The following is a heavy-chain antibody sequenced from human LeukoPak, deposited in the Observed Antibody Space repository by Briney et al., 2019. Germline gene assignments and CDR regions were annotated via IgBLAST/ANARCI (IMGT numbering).Heavy chain of an antibody. J-gene: IGHJ4*02. V-gene: IGHV4-59*12. CDR1: GGSISSYY. Sequence: SETLSLTCTVSGGSISSYYWSWIRQPPGKGLEWIGYIYYSGSTNYNPSLKSRVTISVDTSKNQFSLKLSSVTAADTAVYYCARGALGWYSSGWYLWGQGTLVTVSS. D-gene: IGHD6-19*01. CDR3: ARGALGWYSSGWYL. CDR2: IYYSGST.